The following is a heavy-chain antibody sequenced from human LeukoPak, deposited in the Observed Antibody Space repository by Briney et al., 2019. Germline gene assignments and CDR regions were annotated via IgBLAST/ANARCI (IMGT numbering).Heavy chain of an antibody. J-gene: IGHJ3*02. CDR2: ISWDGGGT. Sequence: PGGSLRLSCAASGFNFDDYAMHWVRQAPGKGLEWVSLISWDGGGTYYADSVKGRFTISRDNSKNSLSLQMDSLRTEDSALYYCVRGLPWGELSVYRPGDIWGQGTLVTVSS. CDR3: VRGLPWGELSVYRPGDI. V-gene: IGHV3-43D*03. D-gene: IGHD3-16*02. CDR1: GFNFDDYA.